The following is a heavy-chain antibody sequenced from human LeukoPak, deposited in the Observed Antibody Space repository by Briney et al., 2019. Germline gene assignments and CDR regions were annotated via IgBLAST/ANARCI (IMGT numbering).Heavy chain of an antibody. V-gene: IGHV4-34*01. CDR3: ARQPRRGTGSSRERYYDDY. CDR1: GGSFSGYY. D-gene: IGHD6-6*01. Sequence: SETLSLTCAVYGGSFSGYYWSWIRQPPGKGLEWIGENNHSGSTNYNPSLKSRVTISVDTSKNQFSLKLSSVTAADTAVYYCARQPRRGTGSSRERYYDDYWGQGTLSPSPQ. J-gene: IGHJ4*02. CDR2: NNHSGST.